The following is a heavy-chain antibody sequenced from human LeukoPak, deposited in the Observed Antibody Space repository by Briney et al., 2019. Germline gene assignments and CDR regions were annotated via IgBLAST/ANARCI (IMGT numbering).Heavy chain of an antibody. V-gene: IGHV4-61*10. J-gene: IGHJ4*02. D-gene: IGHD3-22*01. CDR3: ARGAPSGYYYCDF. CDR1: GGSISSGGYY. Sequence: KPSETLSLTCTVSGGSISSGGYYWSWIRQPAGKGLEWIGYIYCSGSTNYNPSLKSRVTISVDTSKNQFSLKMNSVTAADTAVYYCARGAPSGYYYCDFWGQGTLVTVSS. CDR2: IYCSGST.